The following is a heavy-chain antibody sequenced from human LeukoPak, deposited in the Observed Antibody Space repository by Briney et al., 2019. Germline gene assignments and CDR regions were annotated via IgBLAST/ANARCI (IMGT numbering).Heavy chain of an antibody. CDR3: ARTRIVVVPAAILYYFDY. J-gene: IGHJ4*02. Sequence: SETLSLTCTVSGGSISSSSYYWGWIRQPPGKGLEWIGSIYYSGSTYYNPSLKSRVTISVDTSKNQFSLKLSSVTAADTAVYYCARTRIVVVPAAILYYFDYWGQGTLVTVSS. CDR2: IYYSGST. CDR1: GGSISSSSYY. D-gene: IGHD2-2*02. V-gene: IGHV4-39*07.